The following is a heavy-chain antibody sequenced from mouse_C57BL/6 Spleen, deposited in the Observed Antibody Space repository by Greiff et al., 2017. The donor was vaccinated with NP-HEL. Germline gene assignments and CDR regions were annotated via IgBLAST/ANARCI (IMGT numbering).Heavy chain of an antibody. CDR1: GSTFPDYY. V-gene: IGHV1-76*01. CDR3: ARYYGSSRGAMDY. CDR2: IYPESVNT. Sequence: VQLQQSGAELVRPGPSVKLSAKAPGSTFPDYYINWVKKRPGRGLEWIARIYPESVNTYNNVKFKGKAKLTAENSSSTAYMQLSSRASEDSAVYCCARYYGSSRGAMDYWGQGTSVTVSS. D-gene: IGHD1-1*01. J-gene: IGHJ4*01.